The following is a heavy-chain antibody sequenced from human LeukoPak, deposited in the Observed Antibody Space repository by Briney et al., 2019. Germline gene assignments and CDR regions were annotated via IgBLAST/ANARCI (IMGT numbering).Heavy chain of an antibody. V-gene: IGHV3-21*01. CDR3: ARDQRGHSVLMVYAGGYYFDY. CDR2: ISSSSSYI. CDR1: GFTFSSYS. D-gene: IGHD2-8*01. Sequence: GGSLRLTCAASGFTFSSYSMNWVRQAPGKGLEWVSSISSSSSYIYYADSVKGRFTISRDNAKNSLYLQMNSLRAEDTAVYYCARDQRGHSVLMVYAGGYYFDYWGQGTLVTVSS. J-gene: IGHJ4*02.